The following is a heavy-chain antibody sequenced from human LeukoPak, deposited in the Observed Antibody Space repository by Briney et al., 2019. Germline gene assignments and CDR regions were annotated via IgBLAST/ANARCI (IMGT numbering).Heavy chain of an antibody. V-gene: IGHV4-30-2*01. CDR1: GGSITSGGYY. Sequence: SETLSLTCTVSGGSITSGGYYWSWIRQPPGKGLEWIGYIYHSGTTYYNPSLKSRVTISVDRSKNQFSLRLTSVTPADTAVYYCARTISGVDYFDYWGQGTLATVSS. CDR2: IYHSGTT. J-gene: IGHJ4*02. CDR3: ARTISGVDYFDY. D-gene: IGHD3-3*02.